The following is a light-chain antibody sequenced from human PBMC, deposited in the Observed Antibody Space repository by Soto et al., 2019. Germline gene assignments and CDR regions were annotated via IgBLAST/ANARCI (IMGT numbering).Light chain of an antibody. CDR2: EVT. CDR3: GSYSSTDTPFV. CDR1: STDVGGYNY. J-gene: IGLJ1*01. Sequence: QSALAQPSSVSGSPGQSITISCTGPSTDVGGYNYVSWYQHHSGKAPKLRIYEVTNRPSGISDRFSGSKSVNTASLTISGLQAEDESDYYGGSYSSTDTPFVFGPGTKLNAL. V-gene: IGLV2-14*01.